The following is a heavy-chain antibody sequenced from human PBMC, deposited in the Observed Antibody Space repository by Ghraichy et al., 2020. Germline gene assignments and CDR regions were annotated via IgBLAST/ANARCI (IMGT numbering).Heavy chain of an antibody. Sequence: SETLSLTCTVSGGSVSSGSYCWSWMRQPPGKGREWIGYIYYSGSTNYNPSLKSRVTISVDTSKNQFSLKLSSVTAADTAVYYGASDLGESGLGYWGQGTLVTVSS. CDR1: GGSVSSGSYC. J-gene: IGHJ4*02. CDR3: ASDLGESGLGY. V-gene: IGHV4-61*01. D-gene: IGHD2-21*01. CDR2: IYYSGST.